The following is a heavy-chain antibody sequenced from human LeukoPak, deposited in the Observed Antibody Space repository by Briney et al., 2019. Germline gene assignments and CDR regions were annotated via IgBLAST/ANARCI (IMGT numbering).Heavy chain of an antibody. CDR2: INPSGGTT. J-gene: IGHJ4*02. D-gene: IGHD3-22*01. V-gene: IGHV1-46*01. CDR3: ARHSGEVVVSPFDY. Sequence: ASVKVSCKASGYTFTSYYMHWVRQAPGQGLEWMGIINPSGGTTSYAQKFQGRVTITADESTSTAYMELSSLRSEDTAVYYCARHSGEVVVSPFDYWGQGTLVTVSS. CDR1: GYTFTSYY.